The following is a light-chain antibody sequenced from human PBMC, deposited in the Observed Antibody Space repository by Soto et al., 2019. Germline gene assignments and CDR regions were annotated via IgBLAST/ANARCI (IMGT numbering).Light chain of an antibody. CDR2: TNN. CDR1: SSNIGSNF. CDR3: ASCDGRLSGHV. J-gene: IGLJ1*01. V-gene: IGLV1-47*02. Sequence: QSVLTQPPSASGTPGQRVTISCSGSSSNIGSNFVYWYQHLPGTAPKLLIYTNNQRLSGVPDRFSGSKSGTSASLAISGLRSEDEADYYCASCDGRLSGHVFGTGTTLTVL.